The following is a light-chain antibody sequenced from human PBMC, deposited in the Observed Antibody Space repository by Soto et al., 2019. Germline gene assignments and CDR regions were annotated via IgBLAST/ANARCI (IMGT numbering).Light chain of an antibody. Sequence: QSALTQPASVSGSPGQSITISCTGTSSDVGGYDYVCWYQQHPGKVPKLLIYDVRNRPSGVSNRFSGSKSGYTASLTISDLQAEDEADYYCSSYSSSSTLVFGGGTKVTVL. CDR2: DVR. CDR1: SSDVGGYDY. CDR3: SSYSSSSTLV. J-gene: IGLJ2*01. V-gene: IGLV2-14*01.